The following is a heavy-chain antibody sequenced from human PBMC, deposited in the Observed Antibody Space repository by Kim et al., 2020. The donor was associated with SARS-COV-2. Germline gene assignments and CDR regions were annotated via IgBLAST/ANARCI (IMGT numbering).Heavy chain of an antibody. CDR2: VSSSGNS. V-gene: IGHV4-39*01. Sequence: SETLSLTCSVSGDSIKNTDHFWGWVRQTPGKGLEWIGSVSSSGNSYYTPSLESRVAISVDTSKNQFFLSLRSVTAADTSVYYCARHKFLLAAAGPSFDS. J-gene: IGHJ4*01. D-gene: IGHD6-13*01. CDR1: GDSIKNTDHF. CDR3: ARHKFLLAAAGPSFDS.